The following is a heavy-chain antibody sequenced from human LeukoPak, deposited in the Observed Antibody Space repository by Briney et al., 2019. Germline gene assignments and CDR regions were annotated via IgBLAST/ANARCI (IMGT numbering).Heavy chain of an antibody. CDR1: GLIFSGYG. J-gene: IGHJ4*02. CDR3: AKDSCGGDCYSFDY. D-gene: IGHD2-21*02. Sequence: GRSLRLSCAASGLIFSGYGMHWVRQAPGKGLEWVAVISYDGSHKYYADSVKGRFAISRDSSKNTLYLQMNSLRAEDTAVYYCAKDSCGGDCYSFDYWGQGTLVTVSS. V-gene: IGHV3-30*18. CDR2: ISYDGSHK.